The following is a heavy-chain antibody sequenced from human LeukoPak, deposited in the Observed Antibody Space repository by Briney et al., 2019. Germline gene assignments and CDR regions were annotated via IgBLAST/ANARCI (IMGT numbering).Heavy chain of an antibody. J-gene: IGHJ3*01. V-gene: IGHV3-74*03. Sequence: GGPLRLSCAASGFTFSTFWMHWVRQPPGKGLVWVSRIEGDGSTTEYADSVKGRFTISRDDAKNTLYLQMNSLRAEDTAVYYCARGWVPSDISMNWGQGTMVTVSS. CDR2: IEGDGSTT. D-gene: IGHD3-9*01. CDR1: GFTFSTFW. CDR3: ARGWVPSDISMN.